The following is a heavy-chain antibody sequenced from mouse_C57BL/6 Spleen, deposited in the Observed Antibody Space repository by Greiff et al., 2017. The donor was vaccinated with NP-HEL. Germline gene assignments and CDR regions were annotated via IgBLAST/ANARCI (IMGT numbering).Heavy chain of an antibody. CDR1: GYTFTDYY. Sequence: EVQLQQSGPELVKPGASVKISCKASGYTFTDYYMNWVKQSHGKSLEWIGDINPNNGGTSYNQKFKGKATLTVDKSSSTAYMELRSLTSEDSAVEYCARGEGAMDYWGQGTSVTVSS. CDR3: ARGEGAMDY. J-gene: IGHJ4*01. V-gene: IGHV1-26*01. CDR2: INPNNGGT.